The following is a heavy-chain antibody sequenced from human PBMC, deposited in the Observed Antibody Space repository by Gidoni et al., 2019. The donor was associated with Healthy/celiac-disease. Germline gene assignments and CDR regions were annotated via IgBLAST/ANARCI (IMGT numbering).Heavy chain of an antibody. Sequence: QVQLVESGGGVVQPGRYLRLSCAASGFTFSSYGLHWGRQAPGKGLEWVAVISYDGSNKYYADSVKGRFTISRDNSKNTLYLQMNSLRAEDTAVYYCAKDAVVYCSSTSCYAPTGYWGQGTLVTVSS. CDR3: AKDAVVYCSSTSCYAPTGY. V-gene: IGHV3-30*18. J-gene: IGHJ4*02. CDR2: ISYDGSNK. D-gene: IGHD2-2*01. CDR1: GFTFSSYG.